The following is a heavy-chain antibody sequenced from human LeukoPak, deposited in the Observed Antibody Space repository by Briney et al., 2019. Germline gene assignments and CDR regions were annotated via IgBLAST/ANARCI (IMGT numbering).Heavy chain of an antibody. CDR2: FDPEDGET. D-gene: IGHD3-10*01. J-gene: IGHJ4*02. V-gene: IGHV1-24*01. CDR1: GYTLTELS. Sequence: ASVKVSCKVSGYTLTELSMHWVRQAPGKGLEWMGGFDPEDGETIYAQKFQGRVTMTEDTSTDTAYMELSSLRSEDTAVYYCGTGLYYYGSGSYYIDYWGQGTLVTVSS. CDR3: GTGLYYYGSGSYYIDY.